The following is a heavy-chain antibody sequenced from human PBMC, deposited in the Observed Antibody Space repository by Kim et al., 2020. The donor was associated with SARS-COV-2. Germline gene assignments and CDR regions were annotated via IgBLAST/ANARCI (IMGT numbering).Heavy chain of an antibody. CDR1: GFTFSSYS. Sequence: GGSLRLSCAASGFTFSSYSMNWVRQAPGKGLEWVSSISSSSSYIYYADSVKGRFTISRDNAKNSLYLQMNSLRAEDTAVYYCAREAAAARGEDWFDPWGQGTLVTVSS. V-gene: IGHV3-21*01. CDR3: AREAAAARGEDWFDP. CDR2: ISSSSSYI. J-gene: IGHJ5*02. D-gene: IGHD6-13*01.